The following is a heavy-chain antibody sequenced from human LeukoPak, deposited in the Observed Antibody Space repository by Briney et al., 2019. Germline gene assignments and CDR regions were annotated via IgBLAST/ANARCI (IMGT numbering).Heavy chain of an antibody. CDR3: AKLAKYFYGSETYYFFEH. D-gene: IGHD3-10*01. Sequence: GGSLRLSCAASGFTFSSYGMSGVRQAPGKGLEWVSAISGSGGSTYYADSVKGRFTISRDNSKNTLYLQMNSLRVEDTAVYYCAKLAKYFYGSETYYFFEHWGQGTPVTASS. J-gene: IGHJ4*02. CDR1: GFTFSSYG. CDR2: ISGSGGST. V-gene: IGHV3-23*01.